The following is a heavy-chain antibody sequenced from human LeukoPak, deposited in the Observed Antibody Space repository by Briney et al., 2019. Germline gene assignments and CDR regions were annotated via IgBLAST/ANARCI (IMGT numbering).Heavy chain of an antibody. CDR2: ISSSSSYI. V-gene: IGHV3-21*01. Sequence: GGSLRLSCAASGFTFTTYSMNWVRQAPGKGLEWVSSISSSSSYIYYADSVRGRFTISRDNPKNSLYLQMNSLRAEDTAVYYCARVALVSGPSYGSESEAADYWGQGTLVTVSS. J-gene: IGHJ4*02. CDR1: GFTFTTYS. CDR3: ARVALVSGPSYGSESEAADY. D-gene: IGHD3-10*01.